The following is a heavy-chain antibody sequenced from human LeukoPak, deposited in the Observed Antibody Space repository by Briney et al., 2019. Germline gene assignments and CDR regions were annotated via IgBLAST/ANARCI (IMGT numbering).Heavy chain of an antibody. J-gene: IGHJ6*03. V-gene: IGHV3-30*04. CDR3: ARVGRVSIYPSYMDV. CDR2: ISHDGRDT. Sequence: GGSLRLSCEASGFTFSTFPMHWVRQTPDKRLEWVAVISHDGRDTYYAASVKGRFTISRDNSKNTLYLQMNSLSPEDTAVVYCARVGRVSIYPSYMDVWGKGTTVIVSS. CDR1: GFTFSTFP. D-gene: IGHD6-6*01.